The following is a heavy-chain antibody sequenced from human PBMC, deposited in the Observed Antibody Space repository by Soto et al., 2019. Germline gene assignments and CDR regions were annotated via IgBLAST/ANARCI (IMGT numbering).Heavy chain of an antibody. Sequence: LRLSCAASGFTFSSYSMNWVRQAPGKGLEWVSSISSSSSYIYYADPVKGRFTISRDNAKNSLYLQMNSLRAEDTAVYYCARDPRYYDFWSGYSPSFDYWGQGTLVTAPQ. CDR3: ARDPRYYDFWSGYSPSFDY. CDR2: ISSSSSYI. D-gene: IGHD3-3*01. CDR1: GFTFSSYS. J-gene: IGHJ4*02. V-gene: IGHV3-21*01.